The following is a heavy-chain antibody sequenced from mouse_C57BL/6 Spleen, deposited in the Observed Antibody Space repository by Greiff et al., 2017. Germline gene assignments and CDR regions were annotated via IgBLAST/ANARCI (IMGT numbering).Heavy chain of an antibody. V-gene: IGHV14-2*01. CDR2: IDPEDGET. J-gene: IGHJ1*03. CDR3: ARGFIYYGSSYREVYFDV. D-gene: IGHD1-1*01. Sequence: VQLQQSGAELVKPGASVKLSCTASGFNIKDYYMHWVKQRTEQGLEWIGRIDPEDGETKYAPKFQGKATITADKSSHAAYLQLSSLTAEDTAVYYCARGFIYYGSSYREVYFDVCGTGTTVTVSS. CDR1: GFNIKDYY.